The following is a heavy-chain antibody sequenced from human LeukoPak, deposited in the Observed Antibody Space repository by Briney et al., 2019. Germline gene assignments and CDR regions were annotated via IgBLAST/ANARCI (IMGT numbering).Heavy chain of an antibody. J-gene: IGHJ4*02. CDR1: GVTFSNAW. Sequence: GGSLRLPCAASGVTFSNAWMSWVRQAPGTGLEWVGRIKSKTDGGTTDYAAPVKGRFTISRDDSKNTLYLQMNSLKTEDTAVYYCTTDYDIWSGYYQAGYYFDYWGQGTLVTVSS. CDR3: TTDYDIWSGYYQAGYYFDY. CDR2: IKSKTDGGTT. V-gene: IGHV3-15*01. D-gene: IGHD3-3*01.